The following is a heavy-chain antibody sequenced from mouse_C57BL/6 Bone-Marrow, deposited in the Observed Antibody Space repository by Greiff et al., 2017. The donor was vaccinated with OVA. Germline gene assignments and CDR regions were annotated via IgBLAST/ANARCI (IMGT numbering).Heavy chain of an antibody. D-gene: IGHD1-1*02. Sequence: QVQLQQSGAELARPGASVKLSCKASGYTFTSYGISWVKQRTGQGLEWIGEIYPRSGNTYYNEKFKGKSTLTAYKSYSTAYMELRSLTSVVSSVYFFARYTYYPDAMDYWGQGTSVTVSS. J-gene: IGHJ4*01. V-gene: IGHV1-81*01. CDR3: ARYTYYPDAMDY. CDR2: IYPRSGNT. CDR1: GYTFTSYG.